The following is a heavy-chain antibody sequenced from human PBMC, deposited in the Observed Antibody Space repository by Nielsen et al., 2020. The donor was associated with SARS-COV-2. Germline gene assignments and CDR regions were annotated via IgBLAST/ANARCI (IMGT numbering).Heavy chain of an antibody. CDR1: GGSISSSSSY. J-gene: IGHJ4*02. Sequence: SETLSLTCTVSGGSISSSSSYWGWIRQPPGKGLEWIGSIYYSSSTYYHPSLKSRVTISVDASTNQFSLRLSSVTAADTAVYYCATPRGFSYGYFDFWGQGILVTVSS. D-gene: IGHD5-18*01. V-gene: IGHV4-39*01. CDR3: ATPRGFSYGYFDF. CDR2: IYYSSST.